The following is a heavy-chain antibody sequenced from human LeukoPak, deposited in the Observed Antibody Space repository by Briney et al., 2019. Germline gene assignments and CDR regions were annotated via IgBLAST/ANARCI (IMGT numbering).Heavy chain of an antibody. CDR2: FDPEDGET. V-gene: IGHV1-24*01. Sequence: ASVKVSCKVSGYTLTELSMHWVRQAHGKGLEWVGGFDPEDGETIYAQKFQGRVTMTEDTSTDTAYMELSSLRSEDTAVYYCATAIVVVTATLDYWGQGTLVTVSS. CDR1: GYTLTELS. J-gene: IGHJ4*02. CDR3: ATAIVVVTATLDY. D-gene: IGHD2-21*02.